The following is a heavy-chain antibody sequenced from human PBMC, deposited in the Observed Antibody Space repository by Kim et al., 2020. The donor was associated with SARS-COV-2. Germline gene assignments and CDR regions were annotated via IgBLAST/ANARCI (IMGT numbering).Heavy chain of an antibody. Sequence: GGSLRLSCAASGFNVSSNYMSWVRQAPGKGLERVSVIYSGGTTYYADSVKGRFTISRDNSKNTIYLQMNSLRAEDTAVYYCARDRHITMVRGGIIYYYGMDVWGQGTTVTVSS. CDR1: GFNVSSNY. CDR2: IYSGGTT. D-gene: IGHD3-10*01. CDR3: ARDRHITMVRGGIIYYYGMDV. J-gene: IGHJ6*02. V-gene: IGHV3-53*01.